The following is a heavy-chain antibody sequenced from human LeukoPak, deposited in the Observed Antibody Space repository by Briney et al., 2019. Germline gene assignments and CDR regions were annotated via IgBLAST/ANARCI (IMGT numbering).Heavy chain of an antibody. V-gene: IGHV3-30-3*01. CDR1: GFTFRTYS. Sequence: PGGSLRLSCAASGFTFRTYSMNWVRQAPGKGLEWVAVISRDGSNKYYADSVKGRFTISRDNSKNMLYLQMNSLRAEDTAVYYCFAGYYDSSGSYFDYWGQGTLVTVSS. CDR3: FAGYYDSSGSYFDY. D-gene: IGHD3-22*01. J-gene: IGHJ4*02. CDR2: ISRDGSNK.